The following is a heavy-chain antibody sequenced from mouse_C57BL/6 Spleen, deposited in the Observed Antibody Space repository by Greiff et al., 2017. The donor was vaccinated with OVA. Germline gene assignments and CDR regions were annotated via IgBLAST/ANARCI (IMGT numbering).Heavy chain of an antibody. CDR3: ARASYGSYYFDY. Sequence: DVKLQESGGGLVKPGGSLKLSCAASGFTFSDYGMHWVRQAPEKGLEWVAYISSGSSTIYYADTVKGRFTISRDNAKNTLFLQMTSLRSEDTAMYYCARASYGSYYFDYWGQGTTLTVSS. CDR1: GFTFSDYG. D-gene: IGHD1-1*01. V-gene: IGHV5-17*01. CDR2: ISSGSSTI. J-gene: IGHJ2*01.